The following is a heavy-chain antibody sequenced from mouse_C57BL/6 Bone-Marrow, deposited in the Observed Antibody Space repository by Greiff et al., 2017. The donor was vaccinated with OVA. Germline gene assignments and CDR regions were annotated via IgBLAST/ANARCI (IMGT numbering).Heavy chain of an antibody. Sequence: VQLQQSGGGLVQPGGSLSLSCAASGFTFTDYYMSWVRQPPGKALEWFGFIRNKANGYTSESSASVKGRFTISRDNSQSILYLQMNALGAEDSATYDCARARRGFFDYWGQGTTLTVSS. J-gene: IGHJ2*01. CDR1: GFTFTDYY. V-gene: IGHV7-3*01. CDR2: IRNKANGYTS. CDR3: ARARRGFFDY.